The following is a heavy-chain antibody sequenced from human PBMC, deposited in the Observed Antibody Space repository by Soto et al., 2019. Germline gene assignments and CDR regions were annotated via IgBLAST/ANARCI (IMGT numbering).Heavy chain of an antibody. D-gene: IGHD2-2*03. CDR1: GFTFSSYG. V-gene: IGHV3-33*01. Sequence: PGGSLRLSCAASGFTFSSYGMHWVRQAPGKGLEWVAVIWYDGSNKYYADSVKGRFTISRDNSKNTLYLQMNSLRAEDTAVYYCASGMDKPMGGYYYGMDVWGQGTTVTVSS. J-gene: IGHJ6*02. CDR2: IWYDGSNK. CDR3: ASGMDKPMGGYYYGMDV.